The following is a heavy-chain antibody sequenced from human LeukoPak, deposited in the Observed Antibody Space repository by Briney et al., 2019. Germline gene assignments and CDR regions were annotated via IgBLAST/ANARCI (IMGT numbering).Heavy chain of an antibody. CDR3: AKGPYYDFWSGYLNAFDI. CDR1: GFTFSSHA. Sequence: GGSLRLSCAASGFTFSSHAMSWVRQAPGKGLEWVSAISGSGGSTYYADSVKGRFTISRDNSKNTLYLQMNSLRAEDTAVYYCAKGPYYDFWSGYLNAFDIWGQGTMVTVSS. CDR2: ISGSGGST. D-gene: IGHD3-3*01. V-gene: IGHV3-23*01. J-gene: IGHJ3*02.